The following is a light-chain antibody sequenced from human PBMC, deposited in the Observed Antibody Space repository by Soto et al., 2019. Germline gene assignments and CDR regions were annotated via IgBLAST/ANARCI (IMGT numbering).Light chain of an antibody. Sequence: QSVLTQPASVSGSPGQSITISCTGTSSDAGNYNFVSWYQQHPGKAPKVIIYEDSTRPSGVSNRISGSKSGNTASLTISGXXXXXXXXXXCCSYAGSSTSWVFGGGTKLTV. CDR3: CSYAGSSTSWV. CDR2: EDS. J-gene: IGLJ3*02. CDR1: SSDAGNYNF. V-gene: IGLV2-23*01.